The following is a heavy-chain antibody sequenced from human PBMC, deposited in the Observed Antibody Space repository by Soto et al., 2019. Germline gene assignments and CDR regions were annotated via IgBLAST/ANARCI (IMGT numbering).Heavy chain of an antibody. J-gene: IGHJ5*02. V-gene: IGHV1-69*13. CDR1: GGTFSSYA. CDR3: ARERNYGGNH. CDR2: IIPIFGTA. D-gene: IGHD4-17*01. Sequence: GASVKVSCKASGGTFSSYAISWVRQAPGQGLEWMGGIIPIFGTANYAQKFQGRVTITADESTSTAYMELSSLRSEDTAVYYCARERNYGGNHWGQGTLVTVSS.